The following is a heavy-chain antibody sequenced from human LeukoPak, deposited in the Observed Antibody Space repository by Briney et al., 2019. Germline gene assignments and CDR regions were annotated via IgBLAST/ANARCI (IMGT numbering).Heavy chain of an antibody. V-gene: IGHV1-69*05. D-gene: IGHD2-2*01. Sequence: ASVKVSCKASGGTFSSYAISWVRQAPGQGLEWMGGIIPIFGTANYAQKFQGRVTMTRDMSTSTVYMELSSLRSEDTAVYYCARDGFGGYCSSTSCYDPAYYFDYWGQGTLVTVSS. CDR2: IIPIFGTA. CDR1: GGTFSSYA. J-gene: IGHJ4*02. CDR3: ARDGFGGYCSSTSCYDPAYYFDY.